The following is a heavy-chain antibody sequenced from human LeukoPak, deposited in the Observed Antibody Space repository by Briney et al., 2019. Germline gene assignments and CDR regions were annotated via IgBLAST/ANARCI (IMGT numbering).Heavy chain of an antibody. Sequence: GGSLRLSCAASGFSFSSYSMNWVRQAPGRGLEWVSSIRSSSNYIYYADSVRGRFTISRDNAKNSLYLQMNSLRDGDTAVYYCAREGGVPFDYWGQGTLVTVSS. CDR2: IRSSSNYI. V-gene: IGHV3-21*01. CDR1: GFSFSSYS. CDR3: AREGGVPFDY. J-gene: IGHJ4*02.